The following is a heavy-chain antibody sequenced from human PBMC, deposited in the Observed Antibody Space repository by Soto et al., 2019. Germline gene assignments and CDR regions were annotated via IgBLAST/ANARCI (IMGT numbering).Heavy chain of an antibody. Sequence: GGSLKISCKASEYTFTSYWIVWVRQMPGKGLEWMGSIDPSDCYSTVRPSSQGNVTLSADRAISTAYLHWSSLKASDTAFYYCERLEHARLFYNDTKYKSFDPWVQRTLVTVS. V-gene: IGHV5-10-1*01. J-gene: IGHJ5*02. CDR3: ERLEHARLFYNDTKYKSFDP. D-gene: IGHD3-10*01. CDR2: IDPSDCYS. CDR1: EYTFTSYW.